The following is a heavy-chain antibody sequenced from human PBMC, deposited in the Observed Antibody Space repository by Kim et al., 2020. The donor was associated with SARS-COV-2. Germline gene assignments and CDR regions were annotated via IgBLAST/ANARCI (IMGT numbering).Heavy chain of an antibody. CDR2: ISYDGSNK. J-gene: IGHJ4*02. D-gene: IGHD6-19*01. CDR1: GFTFSSYG. CDR3: ARDAGYSSGWQQGY. Sequence: GGSLRLSCAASGFTFSSYGMHWVRQAPGKGLEWVAVISYDGSNKYYADSVKGRFTISRDNSKNTLYLQMNSLRAEDTAVYYCARDAGYSSGWQQGYWGQGTLVNVSS. V-gene: IGHV3-33*05.